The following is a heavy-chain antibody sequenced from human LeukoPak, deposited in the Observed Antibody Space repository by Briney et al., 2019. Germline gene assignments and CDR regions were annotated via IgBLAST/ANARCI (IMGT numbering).Heavy chain of an antibody. Sequence: PSETLSLTCTVSGGXISSYYWSWIRQPPGEGLEWLGYIYYSGSTNYNPSLKSRVTISVDTSKNQFSLKLSSVTAADTAEYYCARDRGGSGSFWFDPWGQGTLVIVSS. CDR1: GGXISSYY. CDR3: ARDRGGSGSFWFDP. CDR2: IYYSGST. V-gene: IGHV4-59*01. J-gene: IGHJ5*02. D-gene: IGHD3-10*01.